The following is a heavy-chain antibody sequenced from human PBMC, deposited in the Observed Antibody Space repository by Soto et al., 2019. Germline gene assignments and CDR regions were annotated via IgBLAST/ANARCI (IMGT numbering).Heavy chain of an antibody. V-gene: IGHV4-34*02. J-gene: IGHJ3*02. CDR1: GGSFSGYY. D-gene: IGHD3-9*01. Sequence: QVQLQQRGAGLLKPSETLSLTCAVSGGSFSGYYWNWIRQPPGKGLEWIGEIDHTGGTTYNPSLQRRITISGDTSKRQISLRLTSVTAAHTAVYYCAGETADYDILTGPTTFDIWGQGKMVTVSS. CDR3: AGETADYDILTGPTTFDI. CDR2: IDHTGGT.